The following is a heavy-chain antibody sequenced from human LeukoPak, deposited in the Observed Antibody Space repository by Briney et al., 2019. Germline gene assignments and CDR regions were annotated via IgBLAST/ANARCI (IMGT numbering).Heavy chain of an antibody. V-gene: IGHV1-18*01. D-gene: IGHD3-22*01. CDR2: ISAYNGNT. CDR1: GYTFTSYG. Sequence: ASVTVSCKASGYTFTSYGISWVRQAPGQGLEWMGWISAYNGNTNYAQKLQGRVTMTTDTFTSTAYMELRSLRSDDTAVYYCARAAGDSSGYYSIFDYWGQGNLVTVSS. J-gene: IGHJ4*02. CDR3: ARAAGDSSGYYSIFDY.